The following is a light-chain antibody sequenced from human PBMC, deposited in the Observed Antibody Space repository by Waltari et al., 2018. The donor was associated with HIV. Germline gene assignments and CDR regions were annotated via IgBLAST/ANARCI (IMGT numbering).Light chain of an antibody. Sequence: QSVATQPPSASETPGQRVTISCAGGDSNVRNNFVYWYQQLPGTAPKLLIYGDNQRPSGVPDRFVGSKSGTSASLAIGGLRSEDEADYYCATWDDSLKTVLFGGGTKVTLL. CDR1: DSNVRNNF. J-gene: IGLJ2*01. V-gene: IGLV1-47*01. CDR3: ATWDDSLKTVL. CDR2: GDN.